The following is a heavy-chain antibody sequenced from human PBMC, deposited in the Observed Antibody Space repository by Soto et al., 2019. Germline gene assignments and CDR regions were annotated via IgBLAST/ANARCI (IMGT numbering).Heavy chain of an antibody. Sequence: SVKVSCKASGGTFSSYAISWVRQAPGQGLEWMGGIIPIFGTANYAQKFQGRVTITADESTSTAYMELSSLRSEDTAVYYCARDLAGAAAGYNWFDPWGQGTLVTVSS. D-gene: IGHD6-13*01. V-gene: IGHV1-69*13. J-gene: IGHJ5*02. CDR3: ARDLAGAAAGYNWFDP. CDR2: IIPIFGTA. CDR1: GGTFSSYA.